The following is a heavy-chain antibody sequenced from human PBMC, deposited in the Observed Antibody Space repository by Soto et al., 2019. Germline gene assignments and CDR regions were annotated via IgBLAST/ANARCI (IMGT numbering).Heavy chain of an antibody. CDR1: GYTFTGYY. Sequence: QVQLVQSGAEVKKPGASVKVSCKASGYTFTGYYMHWVRQAPGQGLEWMGWINPNSGGTNYAQKFQGRVTMTRETSISTAYMELSRLRYDDTAVYYCARAPYYGSGSYSVGAFDIWGQGTMVTVSS. D-gene: IGHD3-10*01. V-gene: IGHV1-2*02. CDR3: ARAPYYGSGSYSVGAFDI. J-gene: IGHJ3*02. CDR2: INPNSGGT.